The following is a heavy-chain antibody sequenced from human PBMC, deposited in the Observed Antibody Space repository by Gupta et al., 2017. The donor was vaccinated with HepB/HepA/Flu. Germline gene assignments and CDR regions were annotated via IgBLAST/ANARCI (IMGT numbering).Heavy chain of an antibody. CDR2: ISWNSGRI. D-gene: IGHD6-13*01. J-gene: IGHJ4*02. V-gene: IGHV3-9*01. CDR1: GFTFDDYG. CDR3: AKDFIAALGRGFFDF. Sequence: EVQLVESGGGLVQPGRSLRLSCAASGFTFDDYGMHWVRQAPGKGLEWVSGISWNSGRIDYADSVKGRFTISRDSAKKSLYLQMNSLRAEDTALYYCAKDFIAALGRGFFDFWGQGTLVTVSS.